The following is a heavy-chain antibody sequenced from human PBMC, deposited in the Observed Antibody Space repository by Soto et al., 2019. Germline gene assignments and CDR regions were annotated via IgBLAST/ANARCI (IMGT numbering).Heavy chain of an antibody. V-gene: IGHV3-33*01. CDR2: IWYDGSKI. Sequence: QVQLVQSGGGVVQPGGSLRLSCAASGFTFSSYGMHWVRQAPGKGLEWVAVIWYDGSKIYYADSVKGRFTISRDNSKSTLYLQMNSLRAEDTAVYYCARPLEQHQLGFGMDVWGQGSPVTLSS. CDR1: GFTFSSYG. CDR3: ARPLEQHQLGFGMDV. D-gene: IGHD6-13*01. J-gene: IGHJ6*01.